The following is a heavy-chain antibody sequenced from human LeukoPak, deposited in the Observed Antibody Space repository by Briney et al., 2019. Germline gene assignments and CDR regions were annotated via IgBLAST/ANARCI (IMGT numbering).Heavy chain of an antibody. CDR3: ARVGTTTPIAAAGRVSDY. CDR2: TYYRSKWYN. D-gene: IGHD6-13*01. Sequence: SQTLSLTCAISGDSVSSNSAAWNWIRQSPSRGLEWLGRTYYRSKWYNDYAVSVKSRITINPDTSKNQFSLKLSSVTAADTAVYYCARVGTTTPIAAAGRVSDYWGQGTLVTVSS. J-gene: IGHJ4*02. V-gene: IGHV6-1*01. CDR1: GDSVSSNSAA.